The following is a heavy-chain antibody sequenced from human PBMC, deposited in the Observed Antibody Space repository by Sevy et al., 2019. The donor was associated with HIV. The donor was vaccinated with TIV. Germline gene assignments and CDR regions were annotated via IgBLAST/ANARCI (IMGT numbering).Heavy chain of an antibody. V-gene: IGHV3-23*01. CDR2: FSGRDTGT. CDR1: GFTFSNYA. D-gene: IGHD3-22*01. CDR3: GKDTIVVVGEALDV. J-gene: IGHJ3*01. Sequence: GGSLRLSCAVSGFTFSNYAMSWVRQAPDKGLEWVSAFSGRDTGTFYAASVKGRFTISRDNSKNTLYLQMNSLRAEDTALYYCGKDTIVVVGEALDVWGRGTMVTVSS.